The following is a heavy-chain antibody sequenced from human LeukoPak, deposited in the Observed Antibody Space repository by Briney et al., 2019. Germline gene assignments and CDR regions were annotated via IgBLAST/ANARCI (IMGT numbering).Heavy chain of an antibody. CDR1: GFTFSSYA. D-gene: IGHD5-18*01. Sequence: SGGSLRLSCAASGFTFSSYAMHWVRQSLGKGLEWVAVMSYDGFNKYYADSVEGRFTISRDNSKNTLYLQMNSLRAEDTAVYYCAKTKGYSYGYYFDYWGQGTLVTVSS. CDR2: MSYDGFNK. J-gene: IGHJ4*02. V-gene: IGHV3-30*18. CDR3: AKTKGYSYGYYFDY.